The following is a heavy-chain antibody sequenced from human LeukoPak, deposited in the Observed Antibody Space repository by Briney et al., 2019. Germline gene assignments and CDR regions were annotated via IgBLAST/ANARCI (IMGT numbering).Heavy chain of an antibody. J-gene: IGHJ4*02. CDR3: ARRPYYYGSGSPLGD. CDR2: INHSGST. Sequence: SETLSLTCAVYGGSFSGYYRSWIRQPPGKGLEWIGEINHSGSTNYNPSLKSRVTISVDTSKNQFSLKLSSVTAADTAVYYCARRPYYYGSGSPLGDWGQGTLVTVSS. V-gene: IGHV4-34*01. CDR1: GGSFSGYY. D-gene: IGHD3-10*01.